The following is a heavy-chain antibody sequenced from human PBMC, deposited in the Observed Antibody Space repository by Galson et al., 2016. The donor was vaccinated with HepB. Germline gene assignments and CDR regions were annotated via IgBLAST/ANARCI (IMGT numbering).Heavy chain of an antibody. Sequence: WVSAIDSAGDTFYPGSVKGRFTISRENAKNSLYLQMNGLRAGDTAVYYCARALLGGGAGGSDTVAVPSAMDHWGQGTLVTVSS. CDR2: IDSAGDT. CDR3: ARALLGGGAGGSDTVAVPSAMDH. J-gene: IGHJ4*02. D-gene: IGHD2-2*01. V-gene: IGHV3-13*01.